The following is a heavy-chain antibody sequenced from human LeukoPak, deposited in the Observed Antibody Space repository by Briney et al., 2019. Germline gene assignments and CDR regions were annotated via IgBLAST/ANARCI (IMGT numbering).Heavy chain of an antibody. CDR2: IYYSGSI. CDR1: GGSISSYY. Sequence: SETLSLTCTVSGGSISSYYWSWIRQPPGKGLEWIGYIYYSGSINYNPSLKSRVTMSVDTSKNQFSLKLSSVTAADTAVYYCARAGWFPDYYFDYWGQGTLVTVSS. V-gene: IGHV4-59*12. J-gene: IGHJ4*02. D-gene: IGHD2-15*01. CDR3: ARAGWFPDYYFDY.